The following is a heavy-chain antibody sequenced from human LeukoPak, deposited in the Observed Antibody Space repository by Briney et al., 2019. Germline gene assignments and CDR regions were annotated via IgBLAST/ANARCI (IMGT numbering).Heavy chain of an antibody. CDR2: INTDGSST. D-gene: IGHD3/OR15-3a*01. J-gene: IGHJ5*02. Sequence: PRGSLRLSCAASRFTFSSYWMHWARHAPGKGLVWVSRINTDGSSTSYADSVRGRFTISRDNAKNTLYLQMNSLRAEDTAVYYCARPIYDLGFDPWGQGTLVTVSS. CDR1: RFTFSSYW. CDR3: ARPIYDLGFDP. V-gene: IGHV3-74*01.